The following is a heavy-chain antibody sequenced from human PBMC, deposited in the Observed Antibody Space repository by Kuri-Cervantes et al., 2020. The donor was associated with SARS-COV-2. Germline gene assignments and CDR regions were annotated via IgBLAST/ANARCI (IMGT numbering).Heavy chain of an antibody. J-gene: IGHJ6*02. Sequence: SQTLSLTCAVYGGSFSGYYWSWIRQPPGKGLEWIGEINHSGSTNYNPSLKSRVTISVDTSKNQFSLKLSSVTAADTAVCYCARGVVGYCTNGVCYRPYYYGMDVWGQGTTVTVSS. D-gene: IGHD2-8*01. CDR1: GGSFSGYY. V-gene: IGHV4-34*01. CDR3: ARGVVGYCTNGVCYRPYYYGMDV. CDR2: INHSGST.